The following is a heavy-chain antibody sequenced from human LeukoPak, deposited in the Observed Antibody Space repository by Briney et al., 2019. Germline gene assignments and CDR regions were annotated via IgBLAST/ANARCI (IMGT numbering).Heavy chain of an antibody. Sequence: SETLSLTCTVSGGSISSSSYYWGWIRQPPGKGLEWIGSIYYSGSTYYNPSLKGRVTISVDTSKNQFSLKLSSVTAADTAVYYCARDSSSYSPDAFGIWGQGTMVTVSS. V-gene: IGHV4-39*01. CDR1: GGSISSSSYY. D-gene: IGHD6-13*01. CDR2: IYYSGST. J-gene: IGHJ3*02. CDR3: ARDSSSYSPDAFGI.